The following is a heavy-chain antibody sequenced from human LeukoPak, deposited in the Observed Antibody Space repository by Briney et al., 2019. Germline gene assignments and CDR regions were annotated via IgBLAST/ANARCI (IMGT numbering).Heavy chain of an antibody. V-gene: IGHV1-2*02. CDR3: ARGAGYTDAFDI. D-gene: IGHD5-24*01. CDR1: GYTFTGYY. Sequence: ASVKVSCKASGYTFTGYYMHWVRQAPGQGLEWVGWINPNSGGTNYAQKFQGRVTMTRDTSISTAYMELSRLRSDDTAVYYCARGAGYTDAFDIWGQGTMVTVSS. J-gene: IGHJ3*02. CDR2: INPNSGGT.